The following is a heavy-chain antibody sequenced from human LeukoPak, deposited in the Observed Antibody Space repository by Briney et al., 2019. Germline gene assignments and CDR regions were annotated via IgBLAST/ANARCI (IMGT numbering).Heavy chain of an antibody. CDR1: GYSFTSDG. CDR2: ISAYNGNT. J-gene: IGHJ3*02. D-gene: IGHD3-10*01. V-gene: IGHV1-18*01. CDR3: ARDAGAGWFGDRWAFDI. Sequence: ASVNVSCKTSGYSFTSDGISWVRQASGQGLEWMGWISAYNGNTNYAQKLQGRVTMTTDTSTSTAYMELRSLRSDDTAVYYCARDAGAGWFGDRWAFDIWGQGTMVTVSS.